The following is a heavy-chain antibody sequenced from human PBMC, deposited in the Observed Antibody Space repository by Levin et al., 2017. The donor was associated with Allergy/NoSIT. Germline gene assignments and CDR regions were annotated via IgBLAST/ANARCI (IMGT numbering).Heavy chain of an antibody. CDR3: ARGGCSSTSWLDN. CDR2: INSDGSNT. Sequence: GGSLRLSCAASGFTFSNYWMHWVRQAPGKGLVWVSHINSDGSNTNYADSVKGRFTISRDNAKNTLYLQMNSLRDEDTAVYYCARGGCSSTSWLDNWGQGTLVTVSP. V-gene: IGHV3-74*01. J-gene: IGHJ5*02. CDR1: GFTFSNYW. D-gene: IGHD2-2*01.